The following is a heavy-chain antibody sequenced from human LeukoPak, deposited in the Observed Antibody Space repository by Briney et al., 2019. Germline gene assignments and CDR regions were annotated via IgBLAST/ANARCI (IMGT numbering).Heavy chain of an antibody. CDR1: GFTFGDYA. Sequence: PGGSLRLSCTASGFTFGDYAMSWVRQAPGKGLAWVSFIRSKAYGGTTEYAASVIGRFIMSRDDSKSIAYLQMNSLKSEDTAVYYCTQMRGQLWVNDAFDIWGQGTMVTVSS. D-gene: IGHD5-18*01. CDR2: IRSKAYGGTT. V-gene: IGHV3-49*04. J-gene: IGHJ3*02. CDR3: TQMRGQLWVNDAFDI.